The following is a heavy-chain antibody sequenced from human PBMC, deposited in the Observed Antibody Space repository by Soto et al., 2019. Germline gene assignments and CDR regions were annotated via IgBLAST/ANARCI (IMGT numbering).Heavy chain of an antibody. V-gene: IGHV1-18*01. CDR1: GYGFATYG. CDR2: TSSNNGKT. J-gene: IGHJ4*02. Sequence: GASVKVSCQASGYGFATYGWSWVRQATGQGLEWMGWTSSNNGKTKYAQKFQGRVTMTTDKSTNTVHMELRSLRSGDTAVYYCARTSVAQSEDYFDYWGQGTLVTVSS. CDR3: ARTSVAQSEDYFDY. D-gene: IGHD5-12*01.